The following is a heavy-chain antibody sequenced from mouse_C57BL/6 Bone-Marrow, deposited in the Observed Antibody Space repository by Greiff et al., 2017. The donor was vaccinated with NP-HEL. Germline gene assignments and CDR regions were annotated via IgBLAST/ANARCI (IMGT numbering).Heavy chain of an antibody. CDR1: GYTFTGYW. CDR3: ARWGYGSSHWYFDV. D-gene: IGHD1-1*01. Sequence: VKLVESGAELMKPGASVKLSCKATGYTFTGYWIEWVKQRPGHGLEWIGEILPGSGSTNYNEKFKGKATFTAYTSSNTAYMQLSSLTTEDSAIYDCARWGYGSSHWYFDVWGTGTTVTVSS. CDR2: ILPGSGST. V-gene: IGHV1-9*01. J-gene: IGHJ1*03.